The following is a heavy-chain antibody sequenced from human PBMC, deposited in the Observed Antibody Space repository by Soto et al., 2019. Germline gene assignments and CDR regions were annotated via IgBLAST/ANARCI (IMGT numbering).Heavy chain of an antibody. CDR2: IYHSGST. V-gene: IGHV4-30-2*01. CDR3: ARYLRGYSSGWDYGMDV. D-gene: IGHD6-19*01. CDR1: GGSISSGGYS. Sequence: PSETLSLTCAVSGGSISSGGYSWSWIRRPPGKGLEWIGYIYHSGSTYYNPSLKSRVTISVDRSKNQFSLKLSSVTAADTAVYYCARYLRGYSSGWDYGMDVWGQGTTVTVSS. J-gene: IGHJ6*02.